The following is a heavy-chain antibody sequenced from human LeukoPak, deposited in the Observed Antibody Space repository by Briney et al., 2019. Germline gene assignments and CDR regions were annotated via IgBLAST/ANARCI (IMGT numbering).Heavy chain of an antibody. D-gene: IGHD1-26*01. CDR2: ISGSGDST. CDR3: AKGYGSSSDY. CDR1: GFSFSSFA. V-gene: IGHV3-23*01. Sequence: PGGSLRLSCATSGFSFSSFAMSWVRQAPGKGLEWVSSISGSGDSTYYADSVKGRFTISRDNSKNTLYLQMNSLRAEDTAVYYCAKGYGSSSDYWGQGTLVTVSS. J-gene: IGHJ4*02.